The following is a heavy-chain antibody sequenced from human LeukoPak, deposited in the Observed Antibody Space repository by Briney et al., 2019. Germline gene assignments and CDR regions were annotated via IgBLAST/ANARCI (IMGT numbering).Heavy chain of an antibody. D-gene: IGHD3-22*01. Sequence: SETLSLTCTVSGGSISSSYYWGWIRQPPGKGLEWIGSIYYSGSTYYNPSLKSRVTISVDTSKNQFSLKLSSVTAADTAVYYCASTYYYDSSGYSTFDSWGQGTLVTVSS. CDR1: GGSISSSYY. CDR2: IYYSGST. V-gene: IGHV4-39*01. J-gene: IGHJ4*02. CDR3: ASTYYYDSSGYSTFDS.